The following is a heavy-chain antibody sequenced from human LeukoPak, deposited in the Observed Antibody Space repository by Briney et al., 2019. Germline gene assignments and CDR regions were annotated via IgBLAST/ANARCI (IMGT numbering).Heavy chain of an antibody. CDR2: YDPAHADT. D-gene: IGHD1-20*01. CDR3: AREGNNWNLRLPGDY. V-gene: IGHV1-24*01. CDR1: GYSLSEVS. Sequence: ASVKVSCKVSGYSLSEVSMHWVRQAPGKGLEWMGGYDPAHADTFYAQAFQGRITMTEDTSTSTAYMELRSLRSDDTAVYYCAREGNNWNLRLPGDYWGQGTLVTVSS. J-gene: IGHJ4*02.